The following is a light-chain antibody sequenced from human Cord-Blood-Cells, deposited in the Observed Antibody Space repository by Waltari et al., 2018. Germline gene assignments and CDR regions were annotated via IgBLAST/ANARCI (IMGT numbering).Light chain of an antibody. V-gene: IGLV2-14*01. Sequence: QSALTQPASVSGSPGPSITISCTGTSSDVGGYNYVSWYQQHPGKAPQLMIYDVSKRPSGVSNRFSGSKSGNTASLTISGLQAEDEADYYCSSYTSSSTAFGGGTKLTVL. J-gene: IGLJ2*01. CDR1: SSDVGGYNY. CDR2: DVS. CDR3: SSYTSSSTA.